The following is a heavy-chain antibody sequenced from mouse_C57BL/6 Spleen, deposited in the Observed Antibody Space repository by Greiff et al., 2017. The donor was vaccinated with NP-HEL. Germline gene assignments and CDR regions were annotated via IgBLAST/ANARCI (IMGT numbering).Heavy chain of an antibody. J-gene: IGHJ2*01. CDR3: ARGGNYTGYFDY. CDR2: IDPSDSYT. V-gene: IGHV1-69*01. D-gene: IGHD2-1*01. Sequence: QVQLQQSGAELVMPGASVKLSCKASGYTFTSYWMHWVKQRPGQGLEWIGEIDPSDSYTNYNQKFKGKSTLTVDKSSSTAYMQLSSLTSEDSAVYYCARGGNYTGYFDYWGQGTTLTVSS. CDR1: GYTFTSYW.